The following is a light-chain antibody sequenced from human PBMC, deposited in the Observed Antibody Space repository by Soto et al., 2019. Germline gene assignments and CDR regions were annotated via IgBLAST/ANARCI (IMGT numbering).Light chain of an antibody. V-gene: IGLV2-14*01. CDR3: SAYTTTRTL. J-gene: IGLJ2*01. CDR2: DVN. CDR1: SSDIGDSKL. Sequence: QSVLTQPASVSGSPGQSIAISCTGTSSDIGDSKLVSWYQQPPGKIPKLIIYDVNNRPSGVSNRFSGSKSGNTASLTISGLQAEDEADYYCSAYTTTRTLFGGGTQLTVL.